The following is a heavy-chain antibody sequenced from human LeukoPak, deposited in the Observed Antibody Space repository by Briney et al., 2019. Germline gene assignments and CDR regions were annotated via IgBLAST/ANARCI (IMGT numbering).Heavy chain of an antibody. CDR3: ARLVGQLVPNTRQDY. CDR2: INHSGST. CDR1: GGSTSSTSYY. V-gene: IGHV4-39*07. D-gene: IGHD6-6*01. J-gene: IGHJ4*02. Sequence: SETLSLTCTVSGGSTSSTSYYWGWIRQPPGKGLEWIGEINHSGSTNYNPSLKSRVTVSVDTSKNQYSLKLSSVTAADTAVYYCARLVGQLVPNTRQDYWGQGTLVTVSS.